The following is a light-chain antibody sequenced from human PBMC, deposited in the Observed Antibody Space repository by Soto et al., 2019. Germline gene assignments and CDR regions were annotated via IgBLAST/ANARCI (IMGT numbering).Light chain of an antibody. J-gene: IGLJ2*01. CDR2: EVS. CDR3: SSYAGNYNVI. CDR1: SSDVGSYNY. Sequence: QSALTQPPSASGSPGQSVTISCTGTSSDVGSYNYVSWYRLHPGKAPKLLIYEVSKRPSGVPDRFSGSKSGNTASLTVSGLQAEDEADYYCSSYAGNYNVIFGGGTKLTVL. V-gene: IGLV2-8*01.